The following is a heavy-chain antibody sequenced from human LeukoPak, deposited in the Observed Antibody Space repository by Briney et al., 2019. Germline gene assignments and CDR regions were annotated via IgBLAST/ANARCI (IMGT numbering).Heavy chain of an antibody. V-gene: IGHV3-21*01. CDR1: GFTFSSYS. CDR2: ISSSSSYI. Sequence: PGGSLRLSCAASGFTFSSYSMNWVRQAPGKGLEWVSSISSSSSYIYYADSVKGRFTISRDNAENSLYLQMNSLRAEDTAVYYCARDAYCSSTSCDDYWGQGTLVTVSS. D-gene: IGHD2-2*01. J-gene: IGHJ4*02. CDR3: ARDAYCSSTSCDDY.